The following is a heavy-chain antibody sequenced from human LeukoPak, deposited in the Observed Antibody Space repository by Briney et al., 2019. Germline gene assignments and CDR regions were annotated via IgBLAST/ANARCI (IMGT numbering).Heavy chain of an antibody. Sequence: ASVKVSCKASGYTFTSYGISWVRQAPGQGLEWMGWISAYNGNTNYAQKLQGRVTMTTDTSTSTAYMELRSLRSDDTAVYYCARSLQSLGATDYYDSSGYYYWFDPWGQGTLVTVSS. J-gene: IGHJ5*02. CDR3: ARSLQSLGATDYYDSSGYYYWFDP. CDR2: ISAYNGNT. V-gene: IGHV1-18*01. D-gene: IGHD3-22*01. CDR1: GYTFTSYG.